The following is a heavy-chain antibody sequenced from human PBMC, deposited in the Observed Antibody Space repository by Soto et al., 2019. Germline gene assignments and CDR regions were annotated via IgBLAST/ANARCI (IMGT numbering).Heavy chain of an antibody. CDR1: GFTFSSYA. CDR3: AKYYYVTSGYYGPFDY. CDR2: ISGSGGST. D-gene: IGHD3-22*01. Sequence: SLRLSCAASGFTFSSYAMSWVRQAPGKGLEWVSAISGSGGSTYYADSVKGRFTFSRDNSENTLYLQMNSLRAEDTAVYYCAKYYYVTSGYYGPFDYWGQGTLVTVSS. J-gene: IGHJ4*02. V-gene: IGHV3-23*01.